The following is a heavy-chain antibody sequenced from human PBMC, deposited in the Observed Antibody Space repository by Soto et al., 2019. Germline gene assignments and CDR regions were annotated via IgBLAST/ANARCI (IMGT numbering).Heavy chain of an antibody. CDR2: ISANGQGI. Sequence: GSLRLSCAASGFTFSTYALSWVRQAPGKGLEWVSAISANGQGIYYADSVRGRFTISRDNSKNTIFLHMDSLRAEDTAVYYCAKDRNYPRDQFHYWGQGTLVTVSS. CDR3: AKDRNYPRDQFHY. V-gene: IGHV3-23*01. D-gene: IGHD1-7*01. J-gene: IGHJ4*02. CDR1: GFTFSTYA.